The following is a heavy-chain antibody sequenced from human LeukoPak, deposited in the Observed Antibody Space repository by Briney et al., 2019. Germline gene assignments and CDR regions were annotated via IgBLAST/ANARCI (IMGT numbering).Heavy chain of an antibody. CDR2: ISSNGGST. J-gene: IGHJ4*02. D-gene: IGHD3-10*01. CDR3: VKDRTALTGYYYGSGSLLDY. Sequence: PGGSLRLSCSASGLTFSSYAMHWVRQAPGKGLEYVSAISSNGGSTYYADSVKGRFTISRDNSKNTRYLQMSSPRAEGTAVYYCVKDRTALTGYYYGSGSLLDYWGQGTLVTVSS. CDR1: GLTFSSYA. V-gene: IGHV3-64D*06.